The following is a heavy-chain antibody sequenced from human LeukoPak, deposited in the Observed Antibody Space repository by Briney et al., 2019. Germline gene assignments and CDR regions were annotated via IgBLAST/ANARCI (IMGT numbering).Heavy chain of an antibody. CDR3: ARDSGSQASDFDY. D-gene: IGHD1-26*01. CDR2: IIPILGIA. CDR1: GGTFSSYT. Sequence: SVKVSCKASGGTFSSYTISWVRQAPGQGLEWMGRIIPILGIANYAQKFQGRVTITADKSTSTAYMELSSLRSEGTAVYYCARDSGSQASDFDYWGQGTLVTVSS. V-gene: IGHV1-69*04. J-gene: IGHJ4*02.